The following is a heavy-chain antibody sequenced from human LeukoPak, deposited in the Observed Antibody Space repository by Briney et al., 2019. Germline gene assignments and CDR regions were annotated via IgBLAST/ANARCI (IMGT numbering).Heavy chain of an antibody. CDR2: ISSSGSSI. CDR3: AKGSGYSSSWYPNDAFDI. V-gene: IGHV3-11*01. Sequence: PGGSLSLSCAASGFTFSAYYMNSIRQAPGKGLEWVSYISSSGSSIYYADSVKGRFTSSRDNAKNSLYLQMNSLRADDTALYYCAKGSGYSSSWYPNDAFDIWGQGTMVTVSS. CDR1: GFTFSAYY. D-gene: IGHD6-13*01. J-gene: IGHJ3*02.